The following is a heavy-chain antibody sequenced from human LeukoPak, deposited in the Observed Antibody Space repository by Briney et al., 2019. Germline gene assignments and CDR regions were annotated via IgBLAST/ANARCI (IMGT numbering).Heavy chain of an antibody. D-gene: IGHD3-9*01. CDR3: TSNLDPILTGRDAFDI. CDR2: IRSKANSYAT. Sequence: GGSLRLSCAASGFTFSGSAMHWVRQASGKGLEWVGRIRSKANSYATAYAASVKGRFTISRDDSKNTAYLQMNSLKTEDTAVYYCTSNLDPILTGRDAFDIWGQGTMVTVSS. J-gene: IGHJ3*02. CDR1: GFTFSGSA. V-gene: IGHV3-73*01.